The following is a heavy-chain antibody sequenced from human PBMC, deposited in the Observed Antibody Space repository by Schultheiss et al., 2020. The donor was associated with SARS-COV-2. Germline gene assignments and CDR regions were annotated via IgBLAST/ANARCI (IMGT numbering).Heavy chain of an antibody. CDR1: GFTFSTYG. CDR3: ARDGTMIVSYSYFDY. J-gene: IGHJ4*02. CDR2: IWYDGTKK. V-gene: IGHV3-33*01. Sequence: GGSLRLSCAASGFTFSTYGMHWVRQAPDKGLEWLAVIWYDGTKKYYADSVKGRFTISRDNAKNSLYLQMNSLRAEDTAVYYCARDGTMIVSYSYFDYWGQGTLVTVSS. D-gene: IGHD3-22*01.